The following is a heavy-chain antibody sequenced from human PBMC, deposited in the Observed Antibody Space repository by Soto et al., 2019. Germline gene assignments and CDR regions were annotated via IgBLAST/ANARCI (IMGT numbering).Heavy chain of an antibody. CDR2: NYYSGST. V-gene: IGHV4-31*03. J-gene: IGHJ4*02. D-gene: IGHD3-22*01. CDR1: GGSISSGGYY. Sequence: QVQLQESGPGLVKPSQTLSLTCTVSGGSISSGGYYWSWIRQHPGKGLEWIGYNYYSGSTYYNPSLKSRVTISVDTSKNQFSLKLSSVTAADTAVYYCARGNAARYYYDSSGYHFDYWGQGTLVTVSS. CDR3: ARGNAARYYYDSSGYHFDY.